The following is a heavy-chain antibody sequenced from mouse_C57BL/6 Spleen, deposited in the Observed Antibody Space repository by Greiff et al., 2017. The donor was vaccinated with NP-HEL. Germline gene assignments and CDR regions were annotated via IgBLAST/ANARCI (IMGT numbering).Heavy chain of an antibody. V-gene: IGHV5-6*01. CDR3: ARQYYGLRSGAMDY. CDR1: VFTFSSYG. CDR2: ISSGCSYT. Sequence: EVKLVESGGYLVKPGGSLKLSCAASVFTFSSYGMSWVRQTPDKRLEWVATISSGCSYTYYPDSVKGRFTISRDNAKNTLYLQWSSLKSEDTAMYYCARQYYGLRSGAMDYWGQGTPVTVSS. D-gene: IGHD1-1*01. J-gene: IGHJ4*01.